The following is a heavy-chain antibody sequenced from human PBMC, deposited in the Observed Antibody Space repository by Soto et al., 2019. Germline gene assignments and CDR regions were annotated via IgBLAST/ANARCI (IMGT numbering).Heavy chain of an antibody. CDR1: GYSISSGCL. V-gene: IGHV4-38-2*02. CDR3: ARESSSGYHSYDY. CDR2: MYHDGNT. Sequence: SETLSLTCAVSGYSISSGCLWGWIRQPPGKGLEWIANMYHDGNTHYNPSLKSRVTMSVDTSKNQFSLKLNSVTAADTAVYYCARESSSGYHSYDYWGQGILVTVSS. J-gene: IGHJ4*02. D-gene: IGHD5-12*01.